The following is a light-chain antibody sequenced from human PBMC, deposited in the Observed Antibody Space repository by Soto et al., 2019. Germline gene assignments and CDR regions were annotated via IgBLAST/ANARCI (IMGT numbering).Light chain of an antibody. CDR1: SSNIGAGYD. CDR3: QSYDSSLRRV. J-gene: IGLJ2*01. V-gene: IGLV1-40*01. CDR2: DNS. Sequence: QSALTQPPSVSGARGQRVTISCTGSSSNIGAGYDVHGYQQLPGTAPKHLIYDNSNRPSGVPDRFSGSKSGTSASLAITGLQAEDEADYYCQSYDSSLRRVFGGGTKVTVL.